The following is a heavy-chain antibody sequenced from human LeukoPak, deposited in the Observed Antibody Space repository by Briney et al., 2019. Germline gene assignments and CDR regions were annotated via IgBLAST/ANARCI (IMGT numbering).Heavy chain of an antibody. J-gene: IGHJ4*02. CDR1: GYSIRSAYC. CDR3: AGSSLWRGVPVTKGL. D-gene: IGHD4-17*01. V-gene: IGHV4-38-2*01. Sequence: ASETLALICAVSGYSIRSAYCWGWIRQPPGKGLEWMGSIYHTGATYYSPSLRRRVTIPGDSSKNQFSLKLSAVTAADPAVYYCAGSSLWRGVPVTKGLWGQGTLVTVSS. CDR2: IYHTGAT.